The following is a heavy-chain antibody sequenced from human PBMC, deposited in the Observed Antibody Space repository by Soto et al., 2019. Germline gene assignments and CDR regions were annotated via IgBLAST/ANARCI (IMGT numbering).Heavy chain of an antibody. Sequence: QVQLVQSGAEVKKPGASVKVSCKASGYTFTSYGISWVRQAPGQGLEWMGWISAYNGDTNCAQKLHGRVTMTTDTSTITAFMELRCLRSDCTAVYCCARSVGWGPLDYWGQGTLVTVSS. V-gene: IGHV1-18*01. CDR3: ARSVGWGPLDY. D-gene: IGHD3-16*01. CDR1: GYTFTSYG. CDR2: ISAYNGDT. J-gene: IGHJ4*02.